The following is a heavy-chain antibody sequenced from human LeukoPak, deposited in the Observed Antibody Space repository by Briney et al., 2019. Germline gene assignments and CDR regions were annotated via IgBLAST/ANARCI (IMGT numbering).Heavy chain of an antibody. D-gene: IGHD3-10*01. CDR1: GYSISSGYY. CDR3: ARDRAGSYVNWFDP. V-gene: IGHV4-38-2*02. Sequence: SETLSLTCTVSGYSISSGYYWGCIRQPPGKGLEWIGSIYHSGSTYYNPSLKSRVTISVDTSKNQFSLKLSSVTAADTAVYYCARDRAGSYVNWFDPWGQGTLVTVSS. J-gene: IGHJ5*02. CDR2: IYHSGST.